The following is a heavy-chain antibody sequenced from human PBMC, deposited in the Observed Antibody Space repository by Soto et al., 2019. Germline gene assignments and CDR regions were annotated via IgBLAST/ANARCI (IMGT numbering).Heavy chain of an antibody. J-gene: IGHJ4*02. CDR3: ARTRGGYDYGPRDY. V-gene: IGHV4-4*02. D-gene: IGHD5-18*01. CDR1: GGSISSSNW. CDR2: IRHSGNT. Sequence: QVQLQESGPGLVKPSGTLSLTCAVSGGSISSSNWWSWVRQPPGKGLEWIGEIRHSGNTNYNPSLKSRVTMSVDKSTNQFSLKLSSVTATDTAVYFCARTRGGYDYGPRDYWGQGALVIVSS.